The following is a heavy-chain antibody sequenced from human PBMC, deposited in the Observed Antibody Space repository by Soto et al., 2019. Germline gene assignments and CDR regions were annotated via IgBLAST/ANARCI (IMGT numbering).Heavy chain of an antibody. D-gene: IGHD5-12*01. CDR3: ARDRAMATMTFDS. CDR2: TSSSSSTT. V-gene: IGHV3-48*01. CDR1: GFTFRSYS. J-gene: IGHJ4*02. Sequence: PGGSLRLSCAASGFTFRSYSMNWVRQSPGKGLEWVSYTSSSSSTTYYADSVKGRFTISRDNAKNSLYLEMTSLTAEDTAVYYCARDRAMATMTFDSWGPGSLVTVSS.